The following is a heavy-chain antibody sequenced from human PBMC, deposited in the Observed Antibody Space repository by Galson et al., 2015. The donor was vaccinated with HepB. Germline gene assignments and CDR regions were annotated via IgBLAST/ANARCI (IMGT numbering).Heavy chain of an antibody. D-gene: IGHD6-13*01. CDR3: ARASAVSIGWFDP. V-gene: IGHV3-30*04. Sequence: SLRLSCAASGFTFRNYAIHWVRQPPGKGLEWVALISYDVTKTYYADSVKGRLTISRDNSKNTVYLQMNSLRIEDTAMYYCARASAVSIGWFDPWGQGALVTVSS. J-gene: IGHJ5*02. CDR2: ISYDVTKT. CDR1: GFTFRNYA.